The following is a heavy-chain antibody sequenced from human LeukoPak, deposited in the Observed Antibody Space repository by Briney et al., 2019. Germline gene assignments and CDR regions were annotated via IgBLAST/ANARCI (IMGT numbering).Heavy chain of an antibody. D-gene: IGHD3-10*01. Sequence: ASVKVSCKASGYTFTSYDINWVRQAPGQGLEWMGWINPDSGGTHYAQKFQGRVTMTRDTSITTAYMELSRLRSDDTAVYYCARDGSYYFDYWGQGTLVTVSS. CDR1: GYTFTSYD. V-gene: IGHV1-2*02. CDR2: INPDSGGT. J-gene: IGHJ4*02. CDR3: ARDGSYYFDY.